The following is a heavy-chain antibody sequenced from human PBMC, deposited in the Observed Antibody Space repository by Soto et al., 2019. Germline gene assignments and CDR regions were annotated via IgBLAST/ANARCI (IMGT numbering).Heavy chain of an antibody. V-gene: IGHV2-5*02. CDR1: GFSLTTSGVG. D-gene: IGHD3-3*01. CDR3: SQRILRTVFGLVTTTAIYFDF. J-gene: IGHJ4*02. CDR2: IYWDDDK. Sequence: QITLKESGPTVVNPTETLTLTCTFSGFSLTTSGVGVGWVRQSPGKAPEWLALIYWDDDKRYSTSLKSRLTHPKDPPKKLGVPTKGNVDPAEAAHFFFSQRILRTVFGLVTTTAIYFDFWGQGTPVVVSS.